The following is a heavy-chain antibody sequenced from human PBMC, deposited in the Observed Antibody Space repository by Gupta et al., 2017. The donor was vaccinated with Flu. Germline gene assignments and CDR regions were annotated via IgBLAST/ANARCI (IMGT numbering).Heavy chain of an antibody. V-gene: IGHV3-7*01. CDR3: ASISGGRD. CDR2: INEDGSQK. J-gene: IGHJ4*02. CDR1: EFTISTDW. D-gene: IGHD3-16*01. Sequence: EAQLVESGGGLVQPGGSLRPSCVASEFTISTDWMSWVRQAPGKGLEWVATINEDGSQKYYVDSGKGRFTISKDNAKNSLYVQMNSLRVEDTAVYYCASISGGRDSGQGTLVTVSS.